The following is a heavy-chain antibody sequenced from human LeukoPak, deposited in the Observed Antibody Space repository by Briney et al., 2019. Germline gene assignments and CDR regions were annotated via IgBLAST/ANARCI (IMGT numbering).Heavy chain of an antibody. V-gene: IGHV3-74*01. D-gene: IGHD3-16*01. CDR2: INPDGSDT. Sequence: PGGSLRLSCAASGFTFSTYWMHWVRQAPGKGLVWVAQINPDGSDTSYADSMKGRFTISRDNAKNTLYLHINSLRAEDTAVFYCVRGAYYFYGMDVWGQGTTVTAS. J-gene: IGHJ6*02. CDR1: GFTFSTYW. CDR3: VRGAYYFYGMDV.